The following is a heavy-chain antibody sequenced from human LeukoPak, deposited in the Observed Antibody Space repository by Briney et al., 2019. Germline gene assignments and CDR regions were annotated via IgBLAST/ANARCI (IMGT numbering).Heavy chain of an antibody. Sequence: SETLSLTGTVAGYSISSGYYWGWIRQPPGKGLEWIGSGYHIGSTYFNPSLRSRVTILIDIFKNQFSLKMSSVTAADTAIYYCARVGDYGDYVNWFDPWGPGTLVTVSS. V-gene: IGHV4-38-2*02. D-gene: IGHD4-17*01. CDR2: GYHIGST. CDR3: ARVGDYGDYVNWFDP. CDR1: GYSISSGYY. J-gene: IGHJ5*02.